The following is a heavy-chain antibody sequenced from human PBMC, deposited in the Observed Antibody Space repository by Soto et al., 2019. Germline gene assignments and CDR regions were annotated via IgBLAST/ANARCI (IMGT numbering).Heavy chain of an antibody. V-gene: IGHV3-33*01. CDR3: ARWDRAAGDY. Sequence: QVQLVESGGGVVQPGRSLRLSCAASGFTLSSYGMHWVRQAPGKGLEWVAVIWYAGSNKYYADSVKGRFTISRDNSKNTLYLQMNSLRAEDTAVYYCARWDRAAGDYWGQGTLVTVSS. J-gene: IGHJ4*02. CDR2: IWYAGSNK. CDR1: GFTLSSYG. D-gene: IGHD5-18*01.